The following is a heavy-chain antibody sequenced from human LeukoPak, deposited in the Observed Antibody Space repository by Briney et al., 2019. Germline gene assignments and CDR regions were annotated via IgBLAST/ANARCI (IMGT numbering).Heavy chain of an antibody. CDR2: ISYDGSNK. CDR1: GFTFSSYG. V-gene: IGHV3-30*18. J-gene: IGHJ5*02. CDR3: AKDLDIYCTGGVCYTWEFDP. Sequence: PGRPLRLSCAASGFTFSSYGMHWVRQAPGKGLEWVAVISYDGSNKYYADSVKGRFTISRDNSKNTLYLQMNSLRAEDTAVYYCAKDLDIYCTGGVCYTWEFDPWGQGTLVTASS. D-gene: IGHD2-8*02.